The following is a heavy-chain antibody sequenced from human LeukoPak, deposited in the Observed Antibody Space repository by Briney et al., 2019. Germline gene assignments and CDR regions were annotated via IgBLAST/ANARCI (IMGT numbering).Heavy chain of an antibody. D-gene: IGHD2-21*01. Sequence: KPSETLSLTCAVSGGSLSAYYWTWFRQPPGQGLEWIGEINHGGRTNYNPSLKSRVAMSVDTSKNHFSLNLNSVTTADTAVYYCARGLPLWGSFFFDYWAQGTLVTVSS. CDR1: GGSLSAYY. CDR3: ARGLPLWGSFFFDY. V-gene: IGHV4-34*01. J-gene: IGHJ4*02. CDR2: INHGGRT.